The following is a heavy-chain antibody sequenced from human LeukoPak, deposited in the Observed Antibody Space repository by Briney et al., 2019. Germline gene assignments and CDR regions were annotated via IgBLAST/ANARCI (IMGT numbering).Heavy chain of an antibody. D-gene: IGHD2-15*01. CDR2: ISSSGSTI. CDR1: GFTFSDYY. J-gene: IGHJ4*02. V-gene: IGHV3-11*01. CDR3: ARVGGTKDIVVVVEYYFDY. Sequence: GGSLRLSCAASGFTFSDYYMSWIRQAPGKGLEWVSYISSSGSTIYYADSVKGRFTISRDNAKSSLYLQMNSLRAEDTAVYYCARVGGTKDIVVVVEYYFDYWGQGTLVTVSS.